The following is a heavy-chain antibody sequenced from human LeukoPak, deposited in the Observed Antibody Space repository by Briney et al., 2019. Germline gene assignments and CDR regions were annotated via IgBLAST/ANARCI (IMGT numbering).Heavy chain of an antibody. CDR2: IIPMYGSP. J-gene: IGHJ4*02. Sequence: GSSVKVSCKASGVTFISTAINWVRQAPGQGLEWVGRIIPMYGSPNHAQKFQRRVTITTDELMSTAYRELNILPSEDTAVYFCARGMGYSYVLDDWGQGTLVTVSS. V-gene: IGHV1-69*05. D-gene: IGHD5-18*01. CDR3: ARGMGYSYVLDD. CDR1: GVTFISTA.